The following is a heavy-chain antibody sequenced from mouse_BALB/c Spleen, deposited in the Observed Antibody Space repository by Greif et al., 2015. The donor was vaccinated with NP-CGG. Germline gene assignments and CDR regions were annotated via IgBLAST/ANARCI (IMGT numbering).Heavy chain of an antibody. D-gene: IGHD2-4*01. CDR3: SRSGDYDNSFDY. Sequence: QVQLQQSGSVLVRPGASVKLSCKASGYTFTSSGMHWAKQRPGQGLEWIGEIHPSSGNTNYNEMFKGKATLTVYTSSITACVDHSSLTSEDSAVYYCSRSGDYDNSFDYWGQGTTLTVSS. CDR2: IHPSSGNT. J-gene: IGHJ2*01. CDR1: GYTFTSSG. V-gene: IGHV1S130*01.